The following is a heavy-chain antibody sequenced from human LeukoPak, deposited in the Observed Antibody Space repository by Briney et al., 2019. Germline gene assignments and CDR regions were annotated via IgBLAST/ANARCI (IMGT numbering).Heavy chain of an antibody. D-gene: IGHD3-10*02. CDR2: ISSSSSTI. V-gene: IGHV3-48*02. CDR3: VRRDSYVDDY. CDR1: GFTFSSYC. Sequence: GGSLRLTCAASGFTFSSYCWNWVRQAPGKGLEWVSYISSSSSTIYYADSVKGRFTISKDNVKNSLYLQMNSLRDEDTAGYYCVRRDSYVDDYCGQGSLVIVSS. J-gene: IGHJ4*02.